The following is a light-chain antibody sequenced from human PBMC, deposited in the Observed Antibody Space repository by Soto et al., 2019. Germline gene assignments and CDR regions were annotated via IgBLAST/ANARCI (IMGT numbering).Light chain of an antibody. V-gene: IGKV1-5*03. Sequence: DIQMTQSPSTLSSSVGDRVAITCRASDNIAPWVAWYQQKPGKAPKLLIYKAANLADEVPSRFAGSGSGKDFTLPVTRLQPDDFAPHYCQHYNSFSRPFGQGTKVAIK. CDR3: QHYNSFSRP. J-gene: IGKJ1*01. CDR2: KAA. CDR1: DNIAPW.